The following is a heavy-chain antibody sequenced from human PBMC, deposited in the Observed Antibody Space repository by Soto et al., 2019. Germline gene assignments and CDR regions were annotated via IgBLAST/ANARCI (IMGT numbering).Heavy chain of an antibody. D-gene: IGHD1-1*01. Sequence: QIQLVQSGAVVKMPGASVKVSCKASGYNFFDYGVSWVRQAPGQGLEWMGWVSPKSGNTDFARKVQGRVTMTADTSTNTAYLELRGLRSDDTAVYYCARGRTVSSIGPLLVWGQGTLVSVSS. V-gene: IGHV1-18*01. J-gene: IGHJ1*01. CDR1: GYNFFDYG. CDR3: ARGRTVSSIGPLLV. CDR2: VSPKSGNT.